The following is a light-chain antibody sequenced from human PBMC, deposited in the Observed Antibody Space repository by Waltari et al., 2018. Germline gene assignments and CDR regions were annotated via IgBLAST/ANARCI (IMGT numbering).Light chain of an antibody. Sequence: IVLTQSPATLSLSPGDTATLSCRASQSVNSYLAWYQQKPGQAPRLLIYDASNRATGVPARFSGSGSGSDFTLTISSLDAEDFAVYYCQQRYNWPLTFGQGTRLEIK. CDR1: QSVNSY. CDR2: DAS. CDR3: QQRYNWPLT. V-gene: IGKV3-11*01. J-gene: IGKJ5*01.